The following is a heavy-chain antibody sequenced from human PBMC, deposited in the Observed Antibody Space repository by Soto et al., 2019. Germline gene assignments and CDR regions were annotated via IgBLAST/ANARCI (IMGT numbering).Heavy chain of an antibody. CDR1: GFTFDDYT. CDR3: AKDIVRLSDFWSGYNN. J-gene: IGHJ4*02. Sequence: GGSLRLSCAASGFTFDDYTMHWVRQAPGKGLEWVSLISWDGGSTYYADSVKGRFTISRDNSKNSLYLQMNSLRTEDTALYYCAKDIVRLSDFWSGYNNWGQGTLVTVSS. V-gene: IGHV3-43*01. D-gene: IGHD3-3*01. CDR2: ISWDGGST.